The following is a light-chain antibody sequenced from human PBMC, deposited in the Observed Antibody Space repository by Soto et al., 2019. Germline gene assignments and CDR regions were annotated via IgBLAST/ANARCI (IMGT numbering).Light chain of an antibody. CDR2: DAT. Sequence: DIQMTQSPSTLSASVGDSVTIACRASQSVGRWLAWYQQKPGKAPHLLIYDATILQTGVPSRFSGSGSGTEFTLTISSLQPDDFATYYCQQYNTCPSFAQGTKV. J-gene: IGKJ2*01. V-gene: IGKV1-5*01. CDR1: QSVGRW. CDR3: QQYNTCPS.